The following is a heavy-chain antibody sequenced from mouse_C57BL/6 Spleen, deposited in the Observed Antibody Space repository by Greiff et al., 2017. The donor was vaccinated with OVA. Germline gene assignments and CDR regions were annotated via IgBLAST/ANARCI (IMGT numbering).Heavy chain of an antibody. CDR1: GFTFSDYY. D-gene: IGHD3-1*01. V-gene: IGHV5-16*01. Sequence: EVKVVESEGGLVQPGSSMKLSCTASGFTFSDYYMAWVRQVPEKGLEWVANINYDGSSTYYLDSLKSRFIISRDNAKNILYLQMSSLKSEDTATYYCAREGLGWFAYWGQGTLVTVSA. CDR2: INYDGSST. J-gene: IGHJ3*01. CDR3: AREGLGWFAY.